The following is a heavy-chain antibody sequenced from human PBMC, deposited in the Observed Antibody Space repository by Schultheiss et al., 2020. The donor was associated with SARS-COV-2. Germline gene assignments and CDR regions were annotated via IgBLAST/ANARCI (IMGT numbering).Heavy chain of an antibody. Sequence: ASVKVSCKASGGTFSSYAISWVRQAPGQGLEWMGWINPNSGGTNYAQKFQGRVTMTRNTSISTAYMELSSLRSEDTAVYYCASVVDGWVRRYYGMDVWGQGTTVTVSS. CDR1: GGTFSSYA. V-gene: IGHV1-8*02. J-gene: IGHJ6*02. CDR3: ASVVDGWVRRYYGMDV. CDR2: INPNSGGT. D-gene: IGHD3-9*01.